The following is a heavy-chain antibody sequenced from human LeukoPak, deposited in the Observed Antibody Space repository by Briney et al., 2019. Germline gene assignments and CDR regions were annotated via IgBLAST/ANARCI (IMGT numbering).Heavy chain of an antibody. CDR3: AKDMGVVTPSYYYYGMDV. CDR1: GFTFDDYA. V-gene: IGHV3-9*01. Sequence: GRSLRLSCAASGFTFDDYAMHWVWQAPGKGLEWVSGISWNSSSIGYADSVKGRFTISRDNAKNSLYLQMYSLRAEDTALYYCAKDMGVVTPSYYYYGMDVWGQGTTVTVSS. J-gene: IGHJ6*02. CDR2: ISWNSSSI. D-gene: IGHD4-23*01.